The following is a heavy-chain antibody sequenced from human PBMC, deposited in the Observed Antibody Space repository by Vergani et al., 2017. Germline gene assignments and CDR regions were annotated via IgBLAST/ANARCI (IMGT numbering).Heavy chain of an antibody. CDR3: ARDKGXYCSSTSCYAGVEY. CDR1: GFTFTAHG. Sequence: VQLVGSGGGLVKPGGSLRLSCAASGFTFTAHGLNWVRQAPGKGLGWVSGISGQNFRTHYADSVKGRFTISRDDSKNTVYLQMNSLRAEDTAVYYCARDKGXYCSSTSCYAGVEYWGQGTLVTVSS. V-gene: IGHV3-23*04. CDR2: ISGQNFRT. D-gene: IGHD2-2*01. J-gene: IGHJ4*02.